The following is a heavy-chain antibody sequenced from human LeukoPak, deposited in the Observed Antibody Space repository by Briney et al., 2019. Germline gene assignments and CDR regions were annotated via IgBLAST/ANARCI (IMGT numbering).Heavy chain of an antibody. CDR3: ARVKGVRFLEWLLKGGYYYMDV. V-gene: IGHV4-59*01. Sequence: SETLSLTCTVSGGSISSYYWSWIRQPPGKGLEWIGYIYYSGSTNYNPSLKSRVTISVDTSKNQFSLKLSSVTAADTAVYYRARVKGVRFLEWLLKGGYYYMDVWGKGTTVTVSS. D-gene: IGHD3-3*01. CDR1: GGSISSYY. CDR2: IYYSGST. J-gene: IGHJ6*03.